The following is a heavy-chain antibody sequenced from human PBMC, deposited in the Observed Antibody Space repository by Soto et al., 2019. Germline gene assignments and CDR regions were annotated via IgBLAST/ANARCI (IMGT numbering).Heavy chain of an antibody. V-gene: IGHV1-69*02. D-gene: IGHD1-26*01. CDR2: IIPILGIA. J-gene: IGHJ4*02. CDR1: GGTFSSYT. Sequence: ASVKVSCKASGGTFSSYTISWVRQAPGQGLEWMGRIIPILGIANYAQKFQGRVTITADKSTSTAYMELSSLRSEDTAVYYCARSVAFSVGFDYWGQGTLVTVSS. CDR3: ARSVAFSVGFDY.